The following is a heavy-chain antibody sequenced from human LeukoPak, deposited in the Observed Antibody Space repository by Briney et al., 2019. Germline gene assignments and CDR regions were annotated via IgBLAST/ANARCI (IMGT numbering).Heavy chain of an antibody. V-gene: IGHV4-34*01. CDR3: AREESADPRRVL. J-gene: IGHJ4*02. Sequence: SETPSLTCAVYGGSFSGYYWSGICQTPGKGLEWIGEINHSGSTNYNPSLKSRVTISVDTSKNQFSLKLTSVTAADTAVYYCAREESADPRRVLWGQGTPVTVPS. CDR1: GGSFSGYY. CDR2: INHSGST.